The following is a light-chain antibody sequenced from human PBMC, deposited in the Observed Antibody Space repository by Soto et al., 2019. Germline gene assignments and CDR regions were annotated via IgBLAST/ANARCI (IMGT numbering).Light chain of an antibody. CDR3: SSYTSSITLV. J-gene: IGLJ2*01. CDR1: SSDVGGYNY. CDR2: DVS. V-gene: IGLV2-14*01. Sequence: QSVLTQPAYVSGSPGQSITISCTGTSSDVGGYNYVSWYQQHPGKAPKLMIYDVSNRPSGVSNRFSGSKSGNTASLTISVLQAEDEADYYCSSYTSSITLVFGGGTKLTVL.